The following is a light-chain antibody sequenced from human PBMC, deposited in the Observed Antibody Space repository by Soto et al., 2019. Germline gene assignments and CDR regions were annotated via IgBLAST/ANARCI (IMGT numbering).Light chain of an antibody. CDR2: DAS. CDR3: QQYTSYAPWT. CDR1: QTISNW. Sequence: DIQMTQSPSTLSASVGDRFTISCLSSQTISNWLAWYQQKPGKAPKLLIYDASSLESGVPSRFSGSGSGTEFTLTIGSLQPEDFATYYCQQYTSYAPWTFGQGTKVDIK. J-gene: IGKJ1*01. V-gene: IGKV1-5*01.